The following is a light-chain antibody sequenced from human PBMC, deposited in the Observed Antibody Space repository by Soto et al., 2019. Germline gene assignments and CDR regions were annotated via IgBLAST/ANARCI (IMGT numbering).Light chain of an antibody. CDR3: QQYGSSPRT. CDR2: GAS. J-gene: IGKJ1*01. V-gene: IGKV3-20*01. Sequence: EIVLTQSPGTLSLSPGERATLSCRASQSVSSSYLAWYQQKPDQAPRLLIYGASSRATGIPDRFSGSGSGTDFTLTISRLEPEDFAVYYCQQYGSSPRTF. CDR1: QSVSSSY.